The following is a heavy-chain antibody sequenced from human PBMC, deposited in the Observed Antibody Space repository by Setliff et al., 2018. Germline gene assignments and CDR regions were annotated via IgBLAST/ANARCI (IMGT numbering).Heavy chain of an antibody. CDR2: IYHSGST. CDR1: GDSISSSNW. CDR3: ASLGSSRDY. V-gene: IGHV4-4*02. J-gene: IGHJ4*02. D-gene: IGHD6-13*01. Sequence: KTSETLSLTCAVSGDSISSSNWWNWVRQPPGKGLEWIGEIYHSGSTKYNPSLKSRVTISVDTSKNQFSLKLSSVTAADTAVYYCASLGSSRDYWGQGTLVTVSS.